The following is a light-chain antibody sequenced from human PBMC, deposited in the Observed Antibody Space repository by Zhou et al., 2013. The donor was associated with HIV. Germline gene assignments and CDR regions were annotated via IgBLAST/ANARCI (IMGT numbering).Light chain of an antibody. J-gene: IGKJ1*01. CDR2: KAS. V-gene: IGKV1-39*01. CDR1: QDTGGY. Sequence: DIQLTQSPSSVSASIGVRVTISCRASQDTGGYVAWYQEKAGKAPKLLIYKASSLEYGVSSRFSGSGSGTEFTLTVSSLQPEDFATYYCQHSYTTPWTFGQGTTVEIK. CDR3: QHSYTTPWT.